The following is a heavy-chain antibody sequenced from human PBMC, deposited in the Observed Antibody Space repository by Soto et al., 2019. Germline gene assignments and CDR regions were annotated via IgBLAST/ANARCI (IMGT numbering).Heavy chain of an antibody. CDR1: GYIFGSYG. CDR2: ISGYNGDT. D-gene: IGHD6-13*01. CDR3: ARDLMVAAAGKNWFDA. V-gene: IGHV1-18*01. Sequence: QIQLVQSGGEVKKPGASVRVSCKASGYIFGSYGISWVRQAPGQGLEWMGWISGYNGDTIYAQKYEDRVTMTTGTSTSTGYMELRSLKSDDTAVYYWARDLMVAAAGKNWFDAWGQGTLVAVSS. J-gene: IGHJ5*02.